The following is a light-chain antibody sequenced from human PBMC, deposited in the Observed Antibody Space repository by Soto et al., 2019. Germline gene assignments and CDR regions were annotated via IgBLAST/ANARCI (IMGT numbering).Light chain of an antibody. CDR3: QQYNSYPWT. V-gene: IGKV1-5*01. CDR2: DAS. CDR1: QSISSW. J-gene: IGKJ1*01. Sequence: DIQMTQSPSTLSASVGDRVTITCRASQSISSWLAWYQQKPGKAPELLIYDASSLESGVPSRFSGSGSGTEFTLTISGLQPDDFATYYCQQYNSYPWTFGQGTKVEIK.